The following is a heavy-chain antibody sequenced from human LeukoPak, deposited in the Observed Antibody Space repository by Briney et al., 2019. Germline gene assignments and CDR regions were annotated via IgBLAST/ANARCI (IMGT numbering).Heavy chain of an antibody. CDR2: ISAYNGDT. V-gene: IGHV1-18*01. Sequence: ASVRVSCKASGYTFTSFGISWVRQAPGRGLEWMGWISAYNGDTNYAQRLQGRVTMTTDTSTSTAYMELSSLRSDDTAVYYCARAPYPLSSGYYYGYYFDYWGQGTLVTVSS. CDR3: ARAPYPLSSGYYYGYYFDY. CDR1: GYTFTSFG. D-gene: IGHD3-22*01. J-gene: IGHJ4*02.